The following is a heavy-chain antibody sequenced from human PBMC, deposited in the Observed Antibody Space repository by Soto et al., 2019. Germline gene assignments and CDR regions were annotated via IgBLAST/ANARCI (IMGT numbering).Heavy chain of an antibody. Sequence: ACLQAFGRASGSNCVSIVGIGGPHAHGQGLERMAWIIAYNGNTNYAQKLQGRVTMTTDTSTSTAYMELRSLRSDDTAVYYCARDTYYYDSSGYYRPDVYYYYGMDVWGQGTTVTVSS. CDR2: IIAYNGNT. D-gene: IGHD3-22*01. CDR1: GSNCVSIV. J-gene: IGHJ6*02. V-gene: IGHV1-18*01. CDR3: ARDTYYYDSSGYYRPDVYYYYGMDV.